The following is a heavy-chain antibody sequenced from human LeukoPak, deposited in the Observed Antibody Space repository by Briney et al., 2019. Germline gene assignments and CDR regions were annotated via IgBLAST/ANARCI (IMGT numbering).Heavy chain of an antibody. D-gene: IGHD6-13*01. CDR3: ARHVDSSSWENFDY. CDR1: GYRFTSYW. J-gene: IGHJ4*02. CDR2: IYPGDSDT. V-gene: IGHV5-51*01. Sequence: GESLKISCKGSGYRFTSYWIGWVRQMPGKGLEWMGIIYPGDSDTRYSPSFQGQVTISADKSISTAYLQWTGLKASDTAIYYCARHVDSSSWENFDYWGLGTLVTVSS.